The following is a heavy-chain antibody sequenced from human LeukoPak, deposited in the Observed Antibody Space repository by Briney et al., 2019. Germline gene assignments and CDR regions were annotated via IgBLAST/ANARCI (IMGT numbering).Heavy chain of an antibody. CDR1: GYTFTSYG. CDR3: ARDRAYQLLYRRVVDYYCGMDV. D-gene: IGHD2-2*02. J-gene: IGHJ6*02. V-gene: IGHV1-18*01. CDR2: ISAHNGNT. Sequence: ASVKVSCKASGYTFTSYGISWVRQAPGQGLEWMGWISAHNGNTNYAQKLQGRVTMTTDTSTSTAYMELRSLRSDDTAVYYCARDRAYQLLYRRVVDYYCGMDVWGQGTAVTVSS.